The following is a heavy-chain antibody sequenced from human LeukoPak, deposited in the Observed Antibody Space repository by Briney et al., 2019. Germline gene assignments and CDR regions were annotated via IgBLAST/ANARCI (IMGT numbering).Heavy chain of an antibody. D-gene: IGHD3-10*01. Sequence: SETLSLTCTVSGGSISSYYWSWIRQPPGKGLEWIGYIYYSGGTTYNPSLKSRVSISLDTSKKHFSLKLSSVTAADTAVYYCARVGTYGSGSYLSWLDYWGQGTLVTVSS. CDR1: GGSISSYY. J-gene: IGHJ4*02. CDR2: IYYSGGT. CDR3: ARVGTYGSGSYLSWLDY. V-gene: IGHV4-59*01.